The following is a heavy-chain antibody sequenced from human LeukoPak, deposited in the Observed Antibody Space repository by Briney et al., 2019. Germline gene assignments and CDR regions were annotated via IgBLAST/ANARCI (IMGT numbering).Heavy chain of an antibody. Sequence: PSETLSLTCTVSAVSISGSYWTWIRQSPGQGLEWIGYIYYSGSTNYNPSLESRVTISVDTSKKQFSLKLRSVTAADTAVYYCARAKVTYYYDGSGYYYFDNWGQGTLVTVSS. V-gene: IGHV4-59*01. CDR1: AVSISGSY. CDR3: ARAKVTYYYDGSGYYYFDN. D-gene: IGHD3-22*01. J-gene: IGHJ4*02. CDR2: IYYSGST.